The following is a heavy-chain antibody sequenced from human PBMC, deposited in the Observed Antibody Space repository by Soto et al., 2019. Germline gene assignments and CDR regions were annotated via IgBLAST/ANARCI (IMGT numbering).Heavy chain of an antibody. CDR3: AGSRGYSYGYHWFDP. CDR1: GGSISSYY. Sequence: PSETLSLTCTVSGGSISSYYWSWIRQPPGKGLEWIGYIYYSGSTNYNPSLKSRVTISVDTSKNQFSLKLSSVTAADTAVYYCAGSRGYSYGYHWFDPWGQGTLVTVSS. D-gene: IGHD5-18*01. V-gene: IGHV4-59*01. J-gene: IGHJ5*02. CDR2: IYYSGST.